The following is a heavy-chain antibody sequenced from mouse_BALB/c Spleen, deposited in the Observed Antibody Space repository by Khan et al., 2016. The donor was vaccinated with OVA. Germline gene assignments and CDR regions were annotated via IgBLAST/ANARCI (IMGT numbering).Heavy chain of an antibody. CDR1: GYSITSDYA. Sequence: EVQLQESGPGLVKPSQSLSLTCTVTGYSITSDYAWNWIRQFPGNKLEWMAYITYSGSTGYNPSLKGRISITRDTSQNQFFLQLNSVTTEDTATYYCARDYGSSYRFFDYWGQGTTLTVSS. CDR3: ARDYGSSYRFFDY. CDR2: ITYSGST. J-gene: IGHJ2*01. D-gene: IGHD1-1*01. V-gene: IGHV3-2*02.